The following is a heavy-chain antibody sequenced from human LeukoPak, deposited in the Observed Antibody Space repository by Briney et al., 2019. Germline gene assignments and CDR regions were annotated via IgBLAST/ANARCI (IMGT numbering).Heavy chain of an antibody. CDR3: VRESGPNIVVVPAAMMYYYYMDI. J-gene: IGHJ6*03. D-gene: IGHD2-2*01. CDR1: GYTFTGYY. CDR2: INPNSGGT. Sequence: ASVKVSCKASGYTFTGYYMHWVRQAPGQGLEWMGRINPNSGGTNYAQKFQGRVTMTRDTSISTAYMELSRLRSDDTAVYYCVRESGPNIVVVPAAMMYYYYMDIWGKGPTVTVSS. V-gene: IGHV1-2*06.